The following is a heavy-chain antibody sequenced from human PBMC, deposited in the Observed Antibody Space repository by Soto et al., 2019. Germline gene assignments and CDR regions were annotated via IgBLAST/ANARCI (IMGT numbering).Heavy chain of an antibody. D-gene: IGHD2-2*03. J-gene: IGHJ5*02. CDR1: GFTFSSYA. V-gene: IGHV3-23*01. CDR2: ISGSGGST. CDR3: AKDGYCSSTSCWSWFDP. Sequence: GGSLRLSCAASGFTFSSYAMSWVRQAPGKGLEWVSAISGSGGSTYYADSVKGRFTISRDNSKNTLYLQMNSLRAEDTAVYYCAKDGYCSSTSCWSWFDPWGQGTLVTVSS.